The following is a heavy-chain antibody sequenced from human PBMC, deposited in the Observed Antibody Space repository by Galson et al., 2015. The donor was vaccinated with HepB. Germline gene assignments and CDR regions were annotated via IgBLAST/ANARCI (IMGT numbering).Heavy chain of an antibody. CDR3: ARVGGEYGTFEYYFDY. CDR2: IWHDGSKT. D-gene: IGHD3-16*01. Sequence: SLRLSCAVSGFVFRDYGMHWVRQAPGKGLEWVAVIWHDGSKTDYADSVKGRFIISRDNSKNTLYLHTSSLRAEDTAVYYCARVGGEYGTFEYYFDYWGQGTLVTVSS. V-gene: IGHV3-33*01. CDR1: GFVFRDYG. J-gene: IGHJ4*02.